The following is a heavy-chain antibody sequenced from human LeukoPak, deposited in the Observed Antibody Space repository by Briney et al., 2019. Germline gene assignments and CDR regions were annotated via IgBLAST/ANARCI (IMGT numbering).Heavy chain of an antibody. D-gene: IGHD4-17*01. CDR2: ISYDGSNK. J-gene: IGHJ5*02. CDR3: VADYGDLPWFDP. Sequence: GRSLRLSCAASGFTFSSYAMHWVRQAPGKGLEWVAVISYDGSNKYYADSVKGRFTISRDNSKNTLYLQMNSLRAEDTAVYYCVADYGDLPWFDPWGQGTLVTVSS. V-gene: IGHV3-30-3*01. CDR1: GFTFSSYA.